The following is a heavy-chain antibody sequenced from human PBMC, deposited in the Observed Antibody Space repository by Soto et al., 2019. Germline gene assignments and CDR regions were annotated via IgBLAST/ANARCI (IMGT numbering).Heavy chain of an antibody. Sequence: GSGPTLVNPTQTLTLTCTFSGFSLSTSGVGVGWIRQPPGKALEWLALIYWDDDKRYSPSLKSRLTITKDTSKNQVVLTMTNMDPVDTATYYCAHSLHTYSSINYYGMDVWGQGTTVTVSS. J-gene: IGHJ6*02. V-gene: IGHV2-5*02. CDR2: IYWDDDK. CDR3: AHSLHTYSSINYYGMDV. CDR1: GFSLSTSGVG. D-gene: IGHD6-13*01.